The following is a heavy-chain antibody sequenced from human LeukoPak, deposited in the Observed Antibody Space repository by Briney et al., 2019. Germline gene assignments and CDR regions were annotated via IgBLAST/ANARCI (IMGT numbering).Heavy chain of an antibody. Sequence: SETLSLTCSVSGASITSASYFWGWIRQPPGKVLEWIGTIYYSGITYYNPSLKSRVTISIDTSKNQFSLKLNSVTAADTAFYYCARDQRSSSWYILSYWGQGTLVAVSS. J-gene: IGHJ4*02. D-gene: IGHD6-13*01. CDR1: GASITSASYF. CDR3: ARDQRSSSWYILSY. V-gene: IGHV4-39*07. CDR2: IYYSGIT.